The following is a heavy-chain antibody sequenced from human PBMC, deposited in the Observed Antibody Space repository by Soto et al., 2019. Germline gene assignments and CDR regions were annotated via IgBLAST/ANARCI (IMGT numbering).Heavy chain of an antibody. Sequence: GGSLRLSCAASGFTYSTYTMHWVRQAPGKGLEWVAVISYDGNNKFYADSVKGRFTISRDSTKQTLYLQMNSLRPDDTAMYYCAKDGPYDTTLGAFDIWGQGTMVTVSS. D-gene: IGHD3-22*01. CDR3: AKDGPYDTTLGAFDI. CDR1: GFTYSTYT. CDR2: ISYDGNNK. J-gene: IGHJ3*02. V-gene: IGHV3-30-3*01.